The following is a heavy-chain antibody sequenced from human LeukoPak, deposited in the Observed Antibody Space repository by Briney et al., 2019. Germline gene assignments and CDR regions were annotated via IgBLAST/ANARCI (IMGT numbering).Heavy chain of an antibody. D-gene: IGHD6-19*01. CDR1: GGSISSSSYY. Sequence: SETLSLTCTASGGSISSSSYYWGWIRQPPGKGLEWIGSIYYSGSTYYNPSLKSRVTISVDTSENQFSLKLSSVTAADTAVYYCASEKAVAGYYWGQGTLVTVSS. CDR3: ASEKAVAGYY. CDR2: IYYSGST. V-gene: IGHV4-39*01. J-gene: IGHJ4*02.